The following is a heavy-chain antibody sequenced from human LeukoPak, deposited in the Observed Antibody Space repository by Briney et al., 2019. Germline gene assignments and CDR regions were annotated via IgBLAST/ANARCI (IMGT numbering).Heavy chain of an antibody. Sequence: GASVKVSCKVSGYTLTELSMHWVRQAPGKGLEWMGGFDPEDGETIYAQKFQGRVTMTEDTSTDTAYMELSSLRSEDTAVYYCARGAGCLGSSLCYYGMDVWGQGTTVTVSS. V-gene: IGHV1-24*01. CDR3: ARGAGCLGSSLCYYGMDV. J-gene: IGHJ6*02. CDR2: FDPEDGET. CDR1: GYTLTELS. D-gene: IGHD6-13*01.